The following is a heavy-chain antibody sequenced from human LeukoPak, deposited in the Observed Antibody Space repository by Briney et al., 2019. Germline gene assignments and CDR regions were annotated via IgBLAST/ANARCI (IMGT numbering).Heavy chain of an antibody. D-gene: IGHD5-18*01. CDR2: FDPEDGET. J-gene: IGHJ4*02. CDR3: ATVPLDVDTAMGD. V-gene: IGHV1-24*01. CDR1: GYTLTELS. Sequence: ASVKVSCKVSGYTLTELSMHWVRQAPGKGLEWMGGFDPEDGETIYAQKFQGRVTMSEDTSTDTAHMELSSLRSEDTAVYYCATVPLDVDTAMGDWGQGTLVTVSS.